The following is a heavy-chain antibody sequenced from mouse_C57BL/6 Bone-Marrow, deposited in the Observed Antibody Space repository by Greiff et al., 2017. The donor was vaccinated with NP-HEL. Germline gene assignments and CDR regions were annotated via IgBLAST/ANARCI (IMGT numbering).Heavy chain of an antibody. Sequence: EVQRVESGPGLVKPSQSLSLTCSVTGYSITSGYYWNWIRQFPGNKLEWMGYISYDGSNNYNPSLKNRISITRDTSKNQFFLKLKSVTTEDTATYYCARDRERRSFAWFAYWGQGTLVTVSA. J-gene: IGHJ3*01. CDR3: ARDRERRSFAWFAY. CDR1: GYSITSGYY. CDR2: ISYDGSN. D-gene: IGHD1-1*01. V-gene: IGHV3-6*01.